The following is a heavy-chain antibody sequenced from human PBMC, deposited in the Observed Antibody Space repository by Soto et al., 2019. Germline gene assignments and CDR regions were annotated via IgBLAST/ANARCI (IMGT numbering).Heavy chain of an antibody. CDR3: ARWWSGSRQGFDP. J-gene: IGHJ5*02. D-gene: IGHD3-3*01. CDR1: GGSISIGDYY. Sequence: QVQLQESGPGLVKPSQTLSLTCTVSGGSISIGDYYWSWIRQHPGKGLECIGYIYYSGSTYYNPSLKGRVTISVDTSKNQFSLKLSSVTAADTAVYYCARWWSGSRQGFDPWGQGTLVTVSS. CDR2: IYYSGST. V-gene: IGHV4-31*03.